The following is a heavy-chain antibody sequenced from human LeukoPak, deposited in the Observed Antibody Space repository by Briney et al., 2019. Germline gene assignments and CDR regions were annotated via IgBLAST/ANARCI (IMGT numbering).Heavy chain of an antibody. J-gene: IGHJ4*02. CDR3: ARSRDIVARPFDY. Sequence: SVKVSCKASGGTFSSYAISWVRQAPGHGLEWMGRIIPILGIANYAQKFQGRVTITADKSTSTAYMELSSLRSEDTAVYYCARSRDIVARPFDYWGQGTLVTVSS. CDR2: IIPILGIA. D-gene: IGHD5-12*01. V-gene: IGHV1-69*04. CDR1: GGTFSSYA.